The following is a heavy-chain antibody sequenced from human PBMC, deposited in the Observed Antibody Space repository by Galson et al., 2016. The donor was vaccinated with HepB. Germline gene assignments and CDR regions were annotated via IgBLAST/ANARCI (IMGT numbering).Heavy chain of an antibody. J-gene: IGHJ6*02. CDR3: ARKGRKAAAGTLSWGLPPEDNYYYAMDV. CDR2: IYYSGST. D-gene: IGHD6-13*01. CDR1: GGSISSVSYY. Sequence: SETLSLTCTVSGGSISSVSYYWVWIRQPPGKGLEWIGSIYYSGSTYYNPSLKSRVTISVDTSKNQFSVNLRSVTAADTAVYYCARKGRKAAAGTLSWGLPPEDNYYYAMDVWGQGTTVTVSS. V-gene: IGHV4-39*01.